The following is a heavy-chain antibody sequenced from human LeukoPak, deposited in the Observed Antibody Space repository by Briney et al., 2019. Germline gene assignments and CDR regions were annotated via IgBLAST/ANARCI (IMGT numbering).Heavy chain of an antibody. Sequence: GGSLRLSCAASGFTVSSNYMSWVRQAPGKGLEWVSVIYSGGSTYYADSVKGRFTISRDNSKNTLYLQMNSLRAEDTAVYYCASSYGDYVTVNAFDIWGQGTMVTVSS. D-gene: IGHD4-17*01. J-gene: IGHJ3*02. V-gene: IGHV3-66*01. CDR1: GFTVSSNY. CDR2: IYSGGST. CDR3: ASSYGDYVTVNAFDI.